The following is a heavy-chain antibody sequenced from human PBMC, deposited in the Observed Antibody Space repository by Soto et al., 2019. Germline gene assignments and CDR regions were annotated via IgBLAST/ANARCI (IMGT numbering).Heavy chain of an antibody. Sequence: QVQLEQWGAGLLKPSETLSLTCGVYGGSFSTYYWSWIRQPPGKGLEWIGEINHSGRTNYNPSLNSQVTISVDTSKNQISLKLSSVTAADTAVYYCARDGYNWGGMDVWGQGTTVTVSS. J-gene: IGHJ6*02. V-gene: IGHV4-34*01. CDR3: ARDGYNWGGMDV. D-gene: IGHD5-12*01. CDR2: INHSGRT. CDR1: GGSFSTYY.